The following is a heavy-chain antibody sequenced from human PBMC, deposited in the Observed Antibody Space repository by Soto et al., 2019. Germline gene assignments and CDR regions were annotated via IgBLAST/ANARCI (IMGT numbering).Heavy chain of an antibody. J-gene: IGHJ4*02. CDR1: GGSISSGGYY. D-gene: IGHD5-12*01. Sequence: SLTCTVSGGSISSGGYYWSWIRQHPGKGLEWIGYIYYSGSTYYNPSLKSRVTISVDTSKNQFSLKLSSVTAADTAVYYCAREFVVATMGYFDYWGQGTLVTVS. CDR3: AREFVVATMGYFDY. V-gene: IGHV4-31*03. CDR2: IYYSGST.